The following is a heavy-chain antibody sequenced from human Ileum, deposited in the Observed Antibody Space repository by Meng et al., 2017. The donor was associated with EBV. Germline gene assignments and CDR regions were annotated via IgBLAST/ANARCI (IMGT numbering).Heavy chain of an antibody. J-gene: IGHJ4*02. D-gene: IGHD1-7*01. Sequence: QVQLQEAGPGLVKPSGTRSLPCTVSGDSISSDIWWSWVRQPPGKGLEWIGEVYHRGDTNYNPSLKSRVDISVDKSKNQFYLSLFSVTAADTAVYYCGRDQGRELINHWGQGTLVTVSS. CDR2: VYHRGDT. CDR3: GRDQGRELINH. V-gene: IGHV4-4*02. CDR1: GDSISSDIW.